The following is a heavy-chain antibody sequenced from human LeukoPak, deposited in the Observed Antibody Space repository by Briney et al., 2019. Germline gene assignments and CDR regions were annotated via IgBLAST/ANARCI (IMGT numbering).Heavy chain of an antibody. CDR2: IYYSGST. CDR1: GGSISSYY. D-gene: IGHD2-2*01. V-gene: IGHV4-59*08. Sequence: PSETLSLTCTVSGGSISSYYWSWIRQPPGKGLEWIGYIYYSGSTNYNPSLKSRVTISVDTSKNQFSLKLSSVTAADTAVYYCARLAYCSSTSCYVDNWFDPWGQGTLVTVSS. CDR3: ARLAYCSSTSCYVDNWFDP. J-gene: IGHJ5*02.